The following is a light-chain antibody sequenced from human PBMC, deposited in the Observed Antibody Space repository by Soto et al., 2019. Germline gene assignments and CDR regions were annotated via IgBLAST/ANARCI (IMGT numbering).Light chain of an antibody. J-gene: IGKJ1*01. CDR3: QQYGSSGT. CDR1: QSVSNNY. Sequence: EILLTQSPGTLSLSPGERATLSCGASQSVSNNYLAWYQQKPGHAPRLLIYGASNRATGIPDSLSGSGSGTDFTLTISRLEPEDSAVYYCQQYGSSGTFGQGTKVDIK. CDR2: GAS. V-gene: IGKV3-20*01.